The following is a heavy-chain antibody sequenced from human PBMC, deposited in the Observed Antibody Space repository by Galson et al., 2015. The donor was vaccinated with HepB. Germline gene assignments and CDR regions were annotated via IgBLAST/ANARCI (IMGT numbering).Heavy chain of an antibody. CDR2: IYSGGST. D-gene: IGHD2-15*01. J-gene: IGHJ4*02. V-gene: IGHV3-53*01. CDR3: AREFTLGSGTFFDY. CDR1: GFTVSSNY. Sequence: SLRLSCAASGFTVSSNYMSWVRQAPGKGLEWVSVIYSGGSTYYADSVKGRFTISRDNSKNTLYLQMNSLRAEDTAVYYCAREFTLGSGTFFDYWGQGTLVTVSS.